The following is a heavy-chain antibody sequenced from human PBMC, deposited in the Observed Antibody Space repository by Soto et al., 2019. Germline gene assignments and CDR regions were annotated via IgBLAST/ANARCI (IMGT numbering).Heavy chain of an antibody. CDR1: GFTFSSYS. CDR3: ARDRRVDTAMEYYYYYGMDV. J-gene: IGHJ6*02. D-gene: IGHD5-18*01. Sequence: GGSLRLSCAASGFTFSSYSMNWVRQAPGKGLEWVSSISSSSSYIYYADSVKGRFTISRDNAKNSLYLQMNSLRAEDTAVYYCARDRRVDTAMEYYYYYGMDVWGQGTTVTVSS. CDR2: ISSSSSYI. V-gene: IGHV3-21*01.